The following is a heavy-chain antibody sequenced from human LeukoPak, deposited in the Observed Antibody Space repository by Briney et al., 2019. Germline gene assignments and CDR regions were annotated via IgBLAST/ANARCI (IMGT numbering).Heavy chain of an antibody. CDR3: AKDNKRYSCDY. CDR1: GFTFRSYG. D-gene: IGHD5-18*01. CDR2: ISDDGSNK. Sequence: GGSLRLSCAVSGFTFRSYGMHWVRQAPGKGLEWVAVISDDGSNKYYADSVKGRFTISRDSSKNTLSLQMNSLRVEDTAVYYCAKDNKRYSCDYWGQGTLVTVSS. J-gene: IGHJ4*02. V-gene: IGHV3-30*18.